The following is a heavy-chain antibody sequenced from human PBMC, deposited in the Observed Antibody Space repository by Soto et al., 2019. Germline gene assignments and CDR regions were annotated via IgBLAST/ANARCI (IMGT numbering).Heavy chain of an antibody. CDR2: IIPIFGTA. J-gene: IGHJ4*02. D-gene: IGHD3-22*01. Sequence: QVQLVQSGAEVKKPGSSVKVSCKASGGTFSSYAISWVRQAPGQGLEWMGGIIPIFGTANYAQKFQGRVTITADESTSTAYMELSSLRSEETAVYYCARGTHYYDSSGYYSETRGYFDYWGQGTLVTVSS. CDR3: ARGTHYYDSSGYYSETRGYFDY. CDR1: GGTFSSYA. V-gene: IGHV1-69*01.